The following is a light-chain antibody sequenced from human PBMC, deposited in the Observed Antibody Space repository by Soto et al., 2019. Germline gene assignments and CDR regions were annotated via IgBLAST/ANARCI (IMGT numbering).Light chain of an antibody. Sequence: EIVLTQSPGTLSLSPGERATRSCRASQSVSSSYLAWYQQKPGQAPRLLIYGASGRATGIPDRFSGSVSGTDFTLTISRLEPEDFAVYYCQQYGSSPPFTFGQGTRLEIK. CDR2: GAS. CDR3: QQYGSSPPFT. V-gene: IGKV3-20*01. CDR1: QSVSSSY. J-gene: IGKJ5*01.